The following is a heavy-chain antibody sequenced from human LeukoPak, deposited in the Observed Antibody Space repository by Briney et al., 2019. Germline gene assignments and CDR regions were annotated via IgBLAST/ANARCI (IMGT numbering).Heavy chain of an antibody. CDR2: INQDGSDE. D-gene: IGHD6-13*01. CDR1: GFTFRTYW. Sequence: GGSLRLSCAASGFTFRTYWMSWVRQAPGKGLEWVANINQDGSDEYYVDSVKGRFTISRDNSKNTLFLQMNSLRAEDTAVYYCAKRGSVGTLGHFDYWGQGTLVTVSS. CDR3: AKRGSVGTLGHFDY. V-gene: IGHV3-7*03. J-gene: IGHJ4*02.